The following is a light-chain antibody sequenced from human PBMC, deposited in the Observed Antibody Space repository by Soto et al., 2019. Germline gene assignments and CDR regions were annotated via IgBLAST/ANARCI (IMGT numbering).Light chain of an antibody. Sequence: EIVLTQSPGTLSLSPGERATLSCRASQRVSSSYLAWYQQKPGQAPRLLIYGASSRATGIPDRFSGSGSGTDFTLTISRLQSEDSAVYYCHQYNSWPRGTFGPGTKVEIK. CDR2: GAS. CDR1: QRVSSSY. CDR3: HQYNSWPRGT. V-gene: IGKV3-20*01. J-gene: IGKJ3*01.